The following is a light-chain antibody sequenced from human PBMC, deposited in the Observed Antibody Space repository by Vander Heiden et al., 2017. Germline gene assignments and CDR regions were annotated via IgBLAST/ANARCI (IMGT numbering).Light chain of an antibody. V-gene: IGLV3-19*01. J-gene: IGLJ2*01. CDR2: GKN. Sequence: SSELTQDPAVSVALGQTVGITCQGDSLRSYYPSWYQQKPGQAPVLVIYGKNNRPSGIPDRFSGSSSGNTASLTITGAQAEDEADYYCNSRDSSGNRELFGGGTKLTVL. CDR3: NSRDSSGNREL. CDR1: SLRSYY.